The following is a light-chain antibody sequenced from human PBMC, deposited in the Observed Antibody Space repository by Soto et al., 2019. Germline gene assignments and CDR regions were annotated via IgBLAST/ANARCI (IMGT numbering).Light chain of an antibody. CDR1: QSVYSY. CDR3: QHYNSWPPYT. CDR2: DAS. J-gene: IGKJ2*01. Sequence: EIVLTQSPATLSLSPGERATLSCRASQSVYSYLAWYQQKPGQAPRLLIYDASNRAAGIPARFSGSGSGTDFTLTISSLQSEDFAAYYCQHYNSWPPYTFGQGTKVDIK. V-gene: IGKV3-11*01.